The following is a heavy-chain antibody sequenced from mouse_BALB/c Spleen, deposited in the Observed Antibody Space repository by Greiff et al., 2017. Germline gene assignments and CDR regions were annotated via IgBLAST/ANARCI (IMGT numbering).Heavy chain of an antibody. J-gene: IGHJ3*01. Sequence: DVHLVESGGGLVKPGGSLKLSCAASGFTFSSYAMSWVRQTPEKRLEWVASISSGGSTYYPDSVKGRFTISRDNARNILYLQMSSLRSEDTAMYYCARVGGYDWFAYWGQGTLVTVSA. V-gene: IGHV5-6-5*01. D-gene: IGHD2-2*01. CDR1: GFTFSSYA. CDR3: ARVGGYDWFAY. CDR2: ISSGGST.